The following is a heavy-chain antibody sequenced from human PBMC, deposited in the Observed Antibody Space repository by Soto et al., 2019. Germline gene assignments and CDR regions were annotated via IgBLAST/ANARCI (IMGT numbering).Heavy chain of an antibody. Sequence: QVQLVQSGAEVRKPGSSVTVSCKASGGTFSNYAISWVRQAPGQGLEWMGGIIPIVGTGSYAQKFQGRVTITADEPTTTTNMELSSLRFEATAVYYCARVVILVPTASTHYYYHMDVWGPGTTVTVSS. D-gene: IGHD2-2*01. CDR1: GGTFSNYA. CDR2: IIPIVGTG. J-gene: IGHJ6*02. V-gene: IGHV1-69*01. CDR3: ARVVILVPTASTHYYYHMDV.